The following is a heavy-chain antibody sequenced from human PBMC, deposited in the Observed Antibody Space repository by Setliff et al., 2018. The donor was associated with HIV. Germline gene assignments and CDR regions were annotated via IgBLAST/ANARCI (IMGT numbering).Heavy chain of an antibody. D-gene: IGHD3-22*01. CDR2: IYTSGST. CDR3: ASLFHDTSAPWLNYFDH. J-gene: IGHJ4*02. V-gene: IGHV4-4*08. Sequence: SETLSLTCTVSGGSMSTYYWSWIRQPPGKGLEWIGYIYTSGSTNYNSSLRSRVTISVDTSKNQFSLDLSSVTAADTAVYDCASLFHDTSAPWLNYFDHWGQGTLVTVSS. CDR1: GGSMSTYY.